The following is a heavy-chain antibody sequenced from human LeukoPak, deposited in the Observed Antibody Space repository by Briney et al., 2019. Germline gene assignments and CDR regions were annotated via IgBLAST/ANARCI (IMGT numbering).Heavy chain of an antibody. J-gene: IGHJ4*02. CDR3: ANGAYPSGGY. CDR1: GFTFSTYA. Sequence: PGGSLRLSCAASGFTFSTYAMSWVRQAPGKGLEWVSTISGSGANTYYADSVRGRFTISRDNSKNTLYLHMNSLRAEDTAVYYCANGAYPSGGYWGQGTLVTVSS. CDR2: ISGSGANT. V-gene: IGHV3-23*01. D-gene: IGHD1-26*01.